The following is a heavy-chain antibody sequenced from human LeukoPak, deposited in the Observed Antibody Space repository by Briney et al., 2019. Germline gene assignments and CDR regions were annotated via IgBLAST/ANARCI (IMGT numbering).Heavy chain of an antibody. CDR2: ITATSSST. CDR3: AKLFESGTYNNFFHY. D-gene: IGHD3-10*01. V-gene: IGHV3-23*01. CDR1: GGSISSYY. J-gene: IGHJ4*02. Sequence: LSLTCTVSGGSISSYYWSWVRQAPGKGLEWVSAITATSSSTHDADSVQGRFTISRDNSKNTLYLQMNSPRPEDTAIYYCAKLFESGTYNNFFHYWGQGTLVTVFS.